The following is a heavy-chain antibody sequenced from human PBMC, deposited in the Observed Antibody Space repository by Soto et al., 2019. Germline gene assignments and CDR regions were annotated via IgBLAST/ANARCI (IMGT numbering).Heavy chain of an antibody. CDR1: GFTFSSYS. J-gene: IGHJ6*02. D-gene: IGHD6-6*01. V-gene: IGHV3-21*01. CDR2: ISSSRGDI. CDR3: DRSLVTNIYYGMDV. Sequence: EEQVVESGGGLVKPGGALRLYCASSGFTFSSYSMSWVRQAPGKWLEWVSCISSSRGDIYYADSVKGRFTISRDNGRKSLYLQMNSLGAEDADVYYCDRSLVTNIYYGMDVWGQGTTVTVSS.